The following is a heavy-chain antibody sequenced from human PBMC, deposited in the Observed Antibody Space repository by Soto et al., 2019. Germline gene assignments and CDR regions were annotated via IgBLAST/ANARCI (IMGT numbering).Heavy chain of an antibody. Sequence: SETLSLTCAFYGGSFSGYYWSWIRQPPGKGLEWIGEINHSGSTNYNPSLKSRVTISVDTSKNQFSLKLSSVTAADTAVYYCATRIAAAGTGGWFGPWGQGTLVTVSS. CDR1: GGSFSGYY. J-gene: IGHJ5*02. D-gene: IGHD6-13*01. CDR2: INHSGST. V-gene: IGHV4-34*01. CDR3: ATRIAAAGTGGWFGP.